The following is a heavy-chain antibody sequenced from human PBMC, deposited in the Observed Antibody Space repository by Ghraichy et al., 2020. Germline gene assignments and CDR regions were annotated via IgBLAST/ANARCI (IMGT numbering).Heavy chain of an antibody. D-gene: IGHD4-17*01. V-gene: IGHV3-7*03. CDR1: GFTFSSNW. Sequence: GGSLRLSCAASGFTFSSNWMSWVCQAPGKGLEWVANIKQDGSEKYYVDSVKGRFTISSDNAKNSLYLQMNSLRADDTAVYYCASLYGDPWDYWGQGTLVTVSS. CDR2: IKQDGSEK. J-gene: IGHJ4*02. CDR3: ASLYGDPWDY.